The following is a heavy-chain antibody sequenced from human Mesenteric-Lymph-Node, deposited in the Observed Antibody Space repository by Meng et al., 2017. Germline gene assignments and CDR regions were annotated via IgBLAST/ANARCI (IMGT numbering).Heavy chain of an antibody. CDR3: ARVVRGYYYDSGNYRDEFYIDY. CDR2: VYATGST. V-gene: IGHV4-61*02. J-gene: IGHJ4*02. Sequence: SETLSLTCTVSGGSISGDTYFWSWIRQPAGKGLEWIGRVYATGSTNYNPSLKSRVTISVDPSRTRFSLNLSSVTAADTAVYYCARVVRGYYYDSGNYRDEFYIDYWGQGALVTVSS. D-gene: IGHD3-10*01. CDR1: GGSISGDTYF.